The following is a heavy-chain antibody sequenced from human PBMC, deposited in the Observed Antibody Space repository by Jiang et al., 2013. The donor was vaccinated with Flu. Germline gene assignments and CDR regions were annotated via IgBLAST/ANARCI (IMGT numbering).Heavy chain of an antibody. CDR1: GYTFSNYY. V-gene: IGHV1-46*03. D-gene: IGHD6-19*01. J-gene: IGHJ3*02. CDR2: INPSGGST. Sequence: GAEVKKPGASVKVSCKASGYTFSNYYMHWVRQAPGQGLEWMGIINPSGGSTSYAQKFQGRVTMTRDTSTSTVYMELSSLRSEDTAVYYCVRVGSSGRKDAFDIWAKGQWSPSLQ. CDR3: VRVGSSGRKDAFDI.